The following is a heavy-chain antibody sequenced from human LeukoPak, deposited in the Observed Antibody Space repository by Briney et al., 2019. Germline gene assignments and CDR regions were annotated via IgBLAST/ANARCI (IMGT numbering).Heavy chain of an antibody. D-gene: IGHD3-9*01. CDR2: INHSGST. CDR1: GGSFSGYY. V-gene: IGHV4-34*01. CDR3: AIETYYDILTGPSGAFDI. J-gene: IGHJ3*02. Sequence: PSETLSLTCAVYGGSFSGYYWRWIRQPPGKGLEWIGEINHSGSTNYNPSLKSRVTISVDTSKNQFSLKLSSVTAADTAVYYCAIETYYDILTGPSGAFDIWGQGTMVTVSS.